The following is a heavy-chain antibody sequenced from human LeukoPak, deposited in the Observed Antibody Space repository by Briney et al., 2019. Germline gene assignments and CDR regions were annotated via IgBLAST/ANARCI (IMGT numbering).Heavy chain of an antibody. V-gene: IGHV4-59*01. J-gene: IGHJ4*02. CDR3: ARGATGTTFDYFDY. D-gene: IGHD1-7*01. CDR1: GGSISSYY. CDR2: IYYSGST. Sequence: SETLSLTCTVSGGSISSYYWSWIRQPPGKGLEWIGYIYYSGSTSYNPSLKSRVTISVDTSKNQFSLKLSSVTAADTAVYYCARGATGTTFDYFDYWGQGTLVTVSS.